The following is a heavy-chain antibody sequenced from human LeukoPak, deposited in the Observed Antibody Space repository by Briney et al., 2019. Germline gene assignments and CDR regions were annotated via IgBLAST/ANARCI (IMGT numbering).Heavy chain of an antibody. CDR3: AKGDRGGWLDFDS. CDR1: GGSISSDIW. D-gene: IGHD3-22*01. J-gene: IGHJ4*02. Sequence: SGTLSLTCAVSGGSISSDIWWSWVRQPPGKGLEWVGEIYHSGSTNYNPSLKSRVTISEDKSKNQFSLIMSSVTAADTAVYYCAKGDRGGWLDFDSWGQGTLATVSS. V-gene: IGHV4-4*02. CDR2: IYHSGST.